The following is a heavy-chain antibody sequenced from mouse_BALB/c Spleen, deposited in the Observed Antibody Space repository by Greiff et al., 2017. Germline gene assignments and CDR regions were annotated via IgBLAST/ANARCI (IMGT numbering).Heavy chain of an antibody. CDR3: ARPTTATYYAMDY. CDR1: GYSFTGYY. J-gene: IGHJ4*01. Sequence: EVQLQQSGPELVKPGASVKISCKASGYSFTGYYMHWVKQSHVKSLEWIGRINPYNGATSYNQNFKDKASLTVDKSSSTAYMELHSLTSEDSAVYYCARPTTATYYAMDYWGQGTSVTVSS. D-gene: IGHD1-2*01. V-gene: IGHV1-31*01. CDR2: INPYNGAT.